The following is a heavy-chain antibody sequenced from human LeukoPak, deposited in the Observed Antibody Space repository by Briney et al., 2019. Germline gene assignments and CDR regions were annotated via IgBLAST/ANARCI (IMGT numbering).Heavy chain of an antibody. CDR2: ISAYNGNT. Sequence: ASVKVSFTASGYTFTSYGISWVRQAPGQGLEWMGWISAYNGNTNYAQKLQGRVTMTTDTSTSTAYMELRSLRSDDTAVYYCARDPPYSSSYYYYGMDVWGQGTTVTVSS. V-gene: IGHV1-18*01. D-gene: IGHD6-13*01. J-gene: IGHJ6*02. CDR3: ARDPPYSSSYYYYGMDV. CDR1: GYTFTSYG.